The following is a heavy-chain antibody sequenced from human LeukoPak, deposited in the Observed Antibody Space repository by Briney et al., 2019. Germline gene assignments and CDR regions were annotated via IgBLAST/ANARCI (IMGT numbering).Heavy chain of an antibody. CDR1: GYTLTELS. CDR3: ARGMVRGVIPFDY. D-gene: IGHD3-10*01. CDR2: IIPIFGTA. V-gene: IGHV1-69*13. J-gene: IGHJ4*02. Sequence: SVKVSCKVSGYTLTELSMHWVRQAPGKGLEWMGGIIPIFGTANYAQKFQGRVTITADESTSTAYMELSSLRSEDTAVYYCARGMVRGVIPFDYWGQGTLVTVSS.